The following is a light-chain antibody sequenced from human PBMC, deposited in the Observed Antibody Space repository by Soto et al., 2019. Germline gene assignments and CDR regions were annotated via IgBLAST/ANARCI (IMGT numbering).Light chain of an antibody. CDR3: LQDYGDSWT. V-gene: IGKV1-6*01. J-gene: IGKJ1*01. Sequence: IQMTQSPSSLAASVGDSVTMTCRASRDVGSDVSWYQQKPGQAPKLVIYAASNLYTGVPSRFSGRRSGTEFTLTISSLQPEDFASYYCLQDYGDSWTFGQGTKVDNK. CDR2: AAS. CDR1: RDVGSD.